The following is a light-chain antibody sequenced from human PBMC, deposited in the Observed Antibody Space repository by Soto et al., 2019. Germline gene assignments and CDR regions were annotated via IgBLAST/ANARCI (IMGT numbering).Light chain of an antibody. J-gene: IGKJ5*01. Sequence: EIVLTQSPGTLSLSPGERATLSCRASQSVSSSYLAWYQQKPGQPPRLLIYAASSRATGIPDRFSGSGSGTDFTLTISRLEPEDFAVYYCQQYGSSPLVTFGQGTRLESK. V-gene: IGKV3-20*01. CDR1: QSVSSSY. CDR3: QQYGSSPLVT. CDR2: AAS.